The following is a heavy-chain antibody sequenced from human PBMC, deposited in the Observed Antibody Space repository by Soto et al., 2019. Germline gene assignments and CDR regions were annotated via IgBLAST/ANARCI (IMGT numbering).Heavy chain of an antibody. CDR1: GFTFSSYA. D-gene: IGHD4-17*01. CDR2: ISDTGGRT. J-gene: IGHJ4*02. Sequence: EVQLLESGGGLVQPGGSLRLSCAASGFTFSSYAMSWVRQAPEEGLKWGSAISDTGGRTYYADSVKGRFTISPDHSKNPLYLQMNRLRADDTAVYYCAKGSRSTVTTLDYWGQGTLVTVSS. V-gene: IGHV3-23*01. CDR3: AKGSRSTVTTLDY.